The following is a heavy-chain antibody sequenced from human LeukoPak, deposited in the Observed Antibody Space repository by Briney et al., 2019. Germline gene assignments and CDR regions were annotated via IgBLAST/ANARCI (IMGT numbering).Heavy chain of an antibody. CDR1: GYTLPGYY. Sequence: ASVRFPGKALGYTLPGYYVHWVRQAPGQGLEWMGWINPNGGGTNSAQEFQGRVTMTRGTSISTVYMELSGLRSDDTAVYYCARGDAFDIWGQGTMVTVSS. CDR3: ARGDAFDI. CDR2: INPNGGGT. V-gene: IGHV1-2*02. J-gene: IGHJ3*02.